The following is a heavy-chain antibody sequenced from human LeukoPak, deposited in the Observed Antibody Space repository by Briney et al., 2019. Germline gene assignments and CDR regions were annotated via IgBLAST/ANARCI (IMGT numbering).Heavy chain of an antibody. CDR3: ARSRDGYSLLFDY. J-gene: IGHJ4*02. V-gene: IGHV4-34*01. Sequence: ASETLSLTCAVYGGSFSGYYWSWIRQPPGKGLEWIGVINHSGSTNYNPSLKSRVTISVDTSKNQFSLKLSSVTAADTAVYYCARSRDGYSLLFDYWGQGTLVIVSS. CDR1: GGSFSGYY. D-gene: IGHD5-24*01. CDR2: INHSGST.